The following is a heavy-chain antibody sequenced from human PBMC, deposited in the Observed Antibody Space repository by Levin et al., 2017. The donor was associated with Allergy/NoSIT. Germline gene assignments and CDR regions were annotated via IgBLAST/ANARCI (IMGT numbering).Heavy chain of an antibody. CDR3: ARAQELWSAAYNWNDQYYFDY. Sequence: GGSLRLSCAASGFTFSDYSMNWVRQAPGKGLEWVSYISSSSSTIYYADSVKGRFTISRDNAKNSLYLQMNSLRDEDTAVYYCARAQELWSAAYNWNDQYYFDYWGQGTLVTVSS. V-gene: IGHV3-48*02. CDR1: GFTFSDYS. D-gene: IGHD1-20*01. CDR2: ISSSSSTI. J-gene: IGHJ4*02.